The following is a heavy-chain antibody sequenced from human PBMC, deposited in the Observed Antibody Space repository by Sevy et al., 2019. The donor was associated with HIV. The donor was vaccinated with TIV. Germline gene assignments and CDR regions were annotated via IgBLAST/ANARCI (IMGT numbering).Heavy chain of an antibody. CDR1: GFTFSSYW. Sequence: GGSLRLSCAASGFTFSSYWMSWVRQAPGKGLEWVANIKQDGSEKYYVDSVKGRFTISRDNAKNSLYLQMNSLRAEDTAVYYCARVRASTIFGVVIMGPGGMDVWGQGTTVTVSS. CDR3: ARVRASTIFGVVIMGPGGMDV. CDR2: IKQDGSEK. V-gene: IGHV3-7*01. D-gene: IGHD3-3*01. J-gene: IGHJ6*02.